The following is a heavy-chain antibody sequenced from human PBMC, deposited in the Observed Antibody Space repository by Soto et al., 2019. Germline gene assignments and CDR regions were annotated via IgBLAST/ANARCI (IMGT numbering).Heavy chain of an antibody. V-gene: IGHV3-73*02. D-gene: IGHD3-22*01. Sequence: EVQLVESGGGLVQPGGSLKLSCAASGFTFSGSAMHWVRQASGKGLEWVGRIRSKANSYATAYAASAKGRFTISRDDSKNTAYLQMNSLKTEDTAVYYCTSSALIDYYYYYGMDVWGQGTTVTVSS. J-gene: IGHJ6*02. CDR2: IRSKANSYAT. CDR1: GFTFSGSA. CDR3: TSSALIDYYYYYGMDV.